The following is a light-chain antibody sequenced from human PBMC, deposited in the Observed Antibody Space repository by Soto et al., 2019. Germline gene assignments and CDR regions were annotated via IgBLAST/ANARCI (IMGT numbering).Light chain of an antibody. V-gene: IGLV2-23*03. J-gene: IGLJ2*01. CDR2: EGS. Sequence: QSVLTQSPSVSAAPGQKVTISCTGTSSDVGSYNLVSWYQQHPGKAPKLVIYEGSKRPSGVSNRFSGSKSGNTASLTISGLQAEDEADYYCCSYAGSSTLVVFGGGTKLTVL. CDR3: CSYAGSSTLVV. CDR1: SSDVGSYNL.